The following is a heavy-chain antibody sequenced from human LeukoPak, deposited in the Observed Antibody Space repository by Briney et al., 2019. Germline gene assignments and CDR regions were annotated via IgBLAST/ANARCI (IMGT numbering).Heavy chain of an antibody. Sequence: PGGSLRLSCAAPGFTFSSYGMHWVRQAPGKGLEWVALIWYDGSYNYYADSVKGRFTISRDNSKNTLYLQMNSLRAEDTAVYYCARDHGPWALYYFDYWGQGTLVTVSS. CDR1: GFTFSSYG. V-gene: IGHV3-33*08. CDR3: ARDHGPWALYYFDY. D-gene: IGHD3-16*01. J-gene: IGHJ4*02. CDR2: IWYDGSYN.